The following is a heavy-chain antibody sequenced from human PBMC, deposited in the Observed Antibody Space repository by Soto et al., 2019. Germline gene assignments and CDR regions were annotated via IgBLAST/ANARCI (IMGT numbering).Heavy chain of an antibody. CDR3: AGLRGYAGSPIDY. D-gene: IGHD2-15*01. CDR2: ISYSGNT. Sequence: SETLSLTGTVSGGSIISGYWSWIRQPPGKGLEWIGYISYSGNTNYNPSLKSRVTMSVDTPKNQFSLRLSSVTTADTAVYYCAGLRGYAGSPIDYWGQGTLVTVSS. V-gene: IGHV4-59*01. CDR1: GGSIISGY. J-gene: IGHJ4*02.